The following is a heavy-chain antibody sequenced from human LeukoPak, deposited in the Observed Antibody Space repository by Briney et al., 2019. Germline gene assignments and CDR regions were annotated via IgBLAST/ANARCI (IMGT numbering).Heavy chain of an antibody. Sequence: GGSLRLSCAASGFTFSSYAMHWVRQAPGKGLEWVAVISYDGSNKYYADSVKGRFTISRDNSKNTLYLQMNSLRAEDTAVYYCARETIRFLEWLLTYYYYYYMDVWGKGTTVTVSS. V-gene: IGHV3-30*01. J-gene: IGHJ6*03. CDR1: GFTFSSYA. CDR3: ARETIRFLEWLLTYYYYYYMDV. CDR2: ISYDGSNK. D-gene: IGHD3-3*01.